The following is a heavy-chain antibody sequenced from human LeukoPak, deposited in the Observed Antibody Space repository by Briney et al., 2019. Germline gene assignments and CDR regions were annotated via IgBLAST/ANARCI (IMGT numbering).Heavy chain of an antibody. CDR1: GGSISSYY. CDR2: IYYSGST. Sequence: PSETLSLTCTVSGGSISSYYWSWIRQPPGKGLEWIGYIYYSGSTNYNPSLKSRVTVSVDTSKNQFSLKLRSVTAADTAVYYCARQEPDYYDSSGYYYWGQGTLVTVSS. V-gene: IGHV4-59*01. D-gene: IGHD3-22*01. J-gene: IGHJ4*02. CDR3: ARQEPDYYDSSGYYY.